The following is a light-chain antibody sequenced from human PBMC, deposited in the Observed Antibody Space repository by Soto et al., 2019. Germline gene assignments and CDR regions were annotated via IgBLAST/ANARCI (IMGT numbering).Light chain of an antibody. CDR2: GAS. J-gene: IGKJ1*01. CDR1: RDISNS. CDR3: QQYDDLPTWT. V-gene: IGKV1-12*01. Sequence: DIQMTQSPSSVSASVGDRLTITCRASRDISNSLAWYQQTPGKAPKLLLRGASSLHRGVPSRFSGGGAGTEFTPTISSLQPEDFATYYCQQYDDLPTWTFGQGTKVEIK.